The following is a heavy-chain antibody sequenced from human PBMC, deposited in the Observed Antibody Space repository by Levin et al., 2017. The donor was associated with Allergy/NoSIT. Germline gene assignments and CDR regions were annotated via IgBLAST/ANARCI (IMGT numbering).Heavy chain of an antibody. V-gene: IGHV4-39*02. CDR2: IYYSGST. D-gene: IGHD2-2*01. CDR1: GGSISSSSYY. CDR3: ARERRYCSTTSCSGVWFDP. Sequence: SETLSLTCTVSGGSISSSSYYWGWIRQPPGKGLEWIGSIYYSGSTYYNPSLKSRVTISVDTSKNQFSLKLSSVTAADTAVYYCARERRYCSTTSCSGVWFDPWGQGTLVTVSS. J-gene: IGHJ5*02.